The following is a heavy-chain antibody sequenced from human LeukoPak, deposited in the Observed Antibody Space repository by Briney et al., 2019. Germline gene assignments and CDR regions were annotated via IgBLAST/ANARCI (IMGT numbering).Heavy chain of an antibody. CDR1: GFTFSSYG. Sequence: GGSLRLSCAASGFTFSSYGMHWVRQAPGKGLEWVAFIRYDGSNKYHADPVKGRFTISRDNSKNTLYLQMNSLRAEDTAVCYCAKVYDTTGSCVYWGQGTLVTVSS. CDR3: AKVYDTTGSCVY. V-gene: IGHV3-30*02. D-gene: IGHD3-22*01. J-gene: IGHJ4*02. CDR2: IRYDGSNK.